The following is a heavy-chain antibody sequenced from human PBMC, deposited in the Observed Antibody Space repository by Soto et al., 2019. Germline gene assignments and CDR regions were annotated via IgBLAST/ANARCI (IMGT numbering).Heavy chain of an antibody. Sequence: EVQLLESGGGLVPPGGSLRLSCAASGFAFSTYAMSWVRQAPGKGLEWVSGISSSGGDTFYADSVKGRLTISRDNSKKTLWLQMNSLRAEDTAIYYCAKDHGYTGYDLGYYFDPWGQGTLVTVSS. CDR3: AKDHGYTGYDLGYYFDP. CDR2: ISSSGGDT. J-gene: IGHJ4*02. CDR1: GFAFSTYA. D-gene: IGHD5-12*01. V-gene: IGHV3-23*01.